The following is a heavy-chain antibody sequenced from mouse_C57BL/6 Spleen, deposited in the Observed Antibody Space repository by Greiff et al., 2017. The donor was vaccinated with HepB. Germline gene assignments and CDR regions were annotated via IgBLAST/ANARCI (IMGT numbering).Heavy chain of an antibody. J-gene: IGHJ3*01. D-gene: IGHD2-4*01. CDR2: ISSGGDYI. V-gene: IGHV5-9-1*02. CDR3: TRDIDYDGFAY. CDR1: GFTFSSYA. Sequence: EVQVVESGEGLVKPGGSLKLSCAASGFTFSSYAMSWVRQTPEKRLEWVAYISSGGDYIYYADTVKGRFTISRDNARNTLYLQMSSLKSEDTAMYYCTRDIDYDGFAYWGQGTLVTVSA.